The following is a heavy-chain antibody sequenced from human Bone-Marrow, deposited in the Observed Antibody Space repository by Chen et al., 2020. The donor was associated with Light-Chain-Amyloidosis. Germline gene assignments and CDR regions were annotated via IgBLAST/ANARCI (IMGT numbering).Heavy chain of an antibody. Sequence: QVQLQESGPGLVKPSETLSLTCTVSGGSISSSYWSWIRQPAGKGLEWIGRIYTSGSTNYNPSLKSRVTMSVDTSKNQFSLKLSSVTAADTAVYYCARGDYYDSSGYYYDAFDIWGQGTMVTVSS. CDR3: ARGDYYDSSGYYYDAFDI. J-gene: IGHJ3*02. V-gene: IGHV4-4*07. CDR1: GGSISSSY. CDR2: IYTSGST. D-gene: IGHD3-22*01.